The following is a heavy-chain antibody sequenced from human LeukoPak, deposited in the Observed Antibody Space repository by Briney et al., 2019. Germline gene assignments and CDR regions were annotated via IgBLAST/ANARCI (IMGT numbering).Heavy chain of an antibody. D-gene: IGHD2-15*01. CDR1: GYSFTSYW. CDR3: ARPRCSGGSCYYFDY. CDR2: IYPGDSDT. Sequence: GESLKISCKGSGYSFTSYWIGWVRQMPGKGLEWMGIIYPGDSDTRYSPSFQGQVTISADKSISTAYRQWSSLKASDTAMYYCARPRCSGGSCYYFDYWGQGTLVTVSS. J-gene: IGHJ4*02. V-gene: IGHV5-51*01.